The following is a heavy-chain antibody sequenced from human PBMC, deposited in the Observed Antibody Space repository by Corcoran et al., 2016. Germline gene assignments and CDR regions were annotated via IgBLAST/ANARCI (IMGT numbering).Heavy chain of an antibody. D-gene: IGHD6-25*01. CDR2: ISSSSSYI. J-gene: IGHJ5*02. V-gene: IGHV3-21*01. CDR1: GFTFSSYS. CDR3: ARTRPRTYNWFDP. Sequence: EVQLVESGGGLVKPGGSLRLSCAASGFTFSSYSMNWVRQAPGKGLEWVSSISSSSSYIYYADSVKGRFTISRGNAKNSLYLQMNSLRAEDTAVYYCARTRPRTYNWFDPWGQGTLVTVSS.